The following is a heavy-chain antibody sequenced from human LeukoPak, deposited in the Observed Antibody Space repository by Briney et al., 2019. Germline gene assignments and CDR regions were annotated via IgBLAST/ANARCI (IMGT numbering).Heavy chain of an antibody. J-gene: IGHJ4*02. CDR1: GFTFDDYA. Sequence: PGRSLRLSCAASGFTFDDYAMHWVRQAPGKGLEWVSGISWNSGSIGYADSVKGRFTISRDNAKNSLYLQMNSLRAEDTALYYCACSSTNGWGQGTLVTASS. V-gene: IGHV3-9*01. D-gene: IGHD2-2*01. CDR2: ISWNSGSI. CDR3: ACSSTNG.